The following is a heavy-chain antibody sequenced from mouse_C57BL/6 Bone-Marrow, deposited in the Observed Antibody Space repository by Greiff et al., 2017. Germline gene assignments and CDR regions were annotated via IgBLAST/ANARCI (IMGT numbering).Heavy chain of an antibody. CDR2: INPGSGGT. CDR3: ARCYYGSRYWYFDV. J-gene: IGHJ1*03. Sequence: QVQLKESGAELVRPGTSVKVSCKASGYAFTNYLIEWVKQRPGQGLEWIGVINPGSGGTNYNEKFKGQATLTADKSSSTAYMQLSSLTSEDCAVYFCARCYYGSRYWYFDVWGTGTTVTVSS. V-gene: IGHV1-54*01. D-gene: IGHD1-1*01. CDR1: GYAFTNYL.